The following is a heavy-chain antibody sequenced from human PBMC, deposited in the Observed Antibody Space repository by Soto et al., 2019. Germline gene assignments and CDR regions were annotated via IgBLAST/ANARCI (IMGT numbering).Heavy chain of an antibody. CDR2: ITSSSDTI. CDR3: ARLPKGTTVTA. V-gene: IGHV3-48*02. Sequence: EVQLVESGGGLVKPGGSLRLSCAASGFSFGSYSMNWVRQAPGKGLEWVSYITSSSDTIYYADSVKGRFTISRDNAKNSLYLQMNSLGDEDTAVYYCARLPKGTTVTAWGQGTLVTVSS. J-gene: IGHJ4*02. D-gene: IGHD4-17*01. CDR1: GFSFGSYS.